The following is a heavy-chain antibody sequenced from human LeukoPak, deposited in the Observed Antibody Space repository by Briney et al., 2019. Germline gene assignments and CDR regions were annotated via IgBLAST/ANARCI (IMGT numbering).Heavy chain of an antibody. CDR1: GGSFSGYY. CDR2: INHSGST. CDR3: ARATDYDFWSGYFAWFDP. J-gene: IGHJ5*02. Sequence: KTSETLSLTCAVYGGSFSGYYWSWIRQPPGKGLEWIGEINHSGSTNYNPSLKSRVTISVDTSKNQFSLKLSSVTAADTAVYYCARATDYDFWSGYFAWFDPWGQGTLVTVSS. V-gene: IGHV4-34*01. D-gene: IGHD3-3*01.